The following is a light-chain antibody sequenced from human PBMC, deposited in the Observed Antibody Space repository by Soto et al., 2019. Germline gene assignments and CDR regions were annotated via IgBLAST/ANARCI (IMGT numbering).Light chain of an antibody. CDR1: QSVSSSY. Sequence: IVLTQSPGTLSLSPWEREMLYCRASQSVSSSYLAWYQQKPGQAPRLLIYGASSRATGIPDRFSGSGSGTDFTLTINRLEPEDFAVYYCEQYDKSITFGGGTKVDI. J-gene: IGKJ4*01. CDR2: GAS. CDR3: EQYDKSIT. V-gene: IGKV3-20*01.